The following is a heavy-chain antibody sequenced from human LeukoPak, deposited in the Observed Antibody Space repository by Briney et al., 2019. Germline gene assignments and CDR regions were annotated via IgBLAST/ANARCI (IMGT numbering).Heavy chain of an antibody. CDR3: ARRGGTSGWGAFDI. J-gene: IGHJ3*02. D-gene: IGHD2-2*01. Sequence: GGSLRLSCAASGFTFSSHAMNWVRQPPGKGLDWVSSIDKSGDGAFYADSVKGRFTISRDNSKNTLYLQMNSLRREDTAVYYCARRGGTSGWGAFDIWGQGTMVTAS. V-gene: IGHV3-23*01. CDR1: GFTFSSHA. CDR2: IDKSGDGA.